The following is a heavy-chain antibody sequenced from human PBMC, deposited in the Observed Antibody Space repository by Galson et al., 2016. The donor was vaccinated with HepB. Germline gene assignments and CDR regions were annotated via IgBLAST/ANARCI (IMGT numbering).Heavy chain of an antibody. J-gene: IGHJ4*02. CDR1: GLTFSNSW. Sequence: SLRLSCAVSGLTFSNSWMSWVRQAPGKGLEWVALINIEGTKEFYGESVEGRFTISRDNAKNSLYIQMNSLRGDDTAIYYCARDPAFGAMDYWGQGTRVTVAS. D-gene: IGHD3-16*01. CDR2: INIEGTKE. CDR3: ARDPAFGAMDY. V-gene: IGHV3-7*01.